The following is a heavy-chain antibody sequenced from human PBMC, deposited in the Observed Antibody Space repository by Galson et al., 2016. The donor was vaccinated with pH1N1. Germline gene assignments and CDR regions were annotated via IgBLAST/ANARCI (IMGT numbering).Heavy chain of an antibody. CDR2: INPNSGGT. V-gene: IGHV1-2*06. J-gene: IGHJ3*02. Sequence: SVKVSCKASGYTFTGYYMHWVRQVPGQGLEWMGRINPNSGGTNYAQKFQGRVTMTRDTSISTAYMELSRLRSDDTAVYYCARVYSRGGTYYPDAFDIWGQGTMVTVSS. CDR3: ARVYSRGGTYYPDAFDI. D-gene: IGHD1-26*01. CDR1: GYTFTGYY.